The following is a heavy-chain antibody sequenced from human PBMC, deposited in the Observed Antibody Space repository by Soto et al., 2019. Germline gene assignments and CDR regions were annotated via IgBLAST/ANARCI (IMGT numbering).Heavy chain of an antibody. CDR1: GYSFTSYG. CDR3: ARDLAVALLDY. CDR2: ISAYNGNT. Sequence: QVQLVQSGAEVKKPGASVKVSCKASGYSFTSYGISWVRQAPGQGLEWMGWISAYNGNTKYAQKLQGRVTMTTDTSTSTGYMELRSLRSDDTDVYYGARDLAVALLDYWGQGTLVTVSS. J-gene: IGHJ4*02. D-gene: IGHD6-19*01. V-gene: IGHV1-18*01.